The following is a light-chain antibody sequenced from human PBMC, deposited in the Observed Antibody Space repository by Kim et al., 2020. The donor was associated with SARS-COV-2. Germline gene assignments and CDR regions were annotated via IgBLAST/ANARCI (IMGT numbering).Light chain of an antibody. CDR3: QKYDNAPYT. V-gene: IGKV1-27*01. CDR2: AAS. J-gene: IGKJ2*01. CDR1: QGIWQY. Sequence: SASVGERVTIACRASQGIWQYLAWYQQRPGKVPKLLIHAASTLQSGVPSRFSGSGSGTHFTLTISSLQPEDVATYYCQKYDNAPYTFGQGTKLEI.